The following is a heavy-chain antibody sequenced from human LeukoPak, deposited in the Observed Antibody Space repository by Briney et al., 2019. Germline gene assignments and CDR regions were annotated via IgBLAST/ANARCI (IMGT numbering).Heavy chain of an antibody. CDR1: GVSISSYY. Sequence: SETLSLTCTVSGVSISSYYWSWIRQPPGKGLEWIGYIYYSGSTNYNPSLKSRVTISVDTSKNQFSLKLSSVTAADTAVYYCARDGISDRYFDYWGQGTLVTVSS. CDR2: IYYSGST. V-gene: IGHV4-59*01. J-gene: IGHJ4*02. CDR3: ARDGISDRYFDY. D-gene: IGHD1-1*01.